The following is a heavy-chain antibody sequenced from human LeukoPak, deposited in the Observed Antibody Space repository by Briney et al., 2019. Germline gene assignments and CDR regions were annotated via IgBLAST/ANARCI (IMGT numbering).Heavy chain of an antibody. J-gene: IGHJ4*02. Sequence: GGSLRLSCAASGFTFSSYAMSWVRQAPGKGLEWASAISGSGGSTYYADSVKGRFTISRDNSKNTLYLQMNSLRAEDTAVYYCARGRGYDRTGYVYYFDFWGQGTLVTVSS. CDR3: ARGRGYDRTGYVYYFDF. CDR1: GFTFSSYA. D-gene: IGHD3-22*01. CDR2: ISGSGGST. V-gene: IGHV3-23*01.